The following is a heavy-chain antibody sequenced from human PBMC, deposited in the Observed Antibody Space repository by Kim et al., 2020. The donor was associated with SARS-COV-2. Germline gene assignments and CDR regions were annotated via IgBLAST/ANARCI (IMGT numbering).Heavy chain of an antibody. D-gene: IGHD3-9*01. J-gene: IGHJ6*02. V-gene: IGHV3-23*01. Sequence: SVKGRFTISREHSKNTLYLQMNSLRAEDTAVYYCAKGSIEMTGVRYGMDVWGQGTTVTVSS. CDR3: AKGSIEMTGVRYGMDV.